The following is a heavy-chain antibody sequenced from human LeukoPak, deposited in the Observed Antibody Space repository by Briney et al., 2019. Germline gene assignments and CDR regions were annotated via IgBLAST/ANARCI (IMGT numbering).Heavy chain of an antibody. D-gene: IGHD6-6*01. CDR1: VYTLLHLG. J-gene: IGHJ4*02. CDR2: ISGYTGNT. Sequence: GASVKVSCKASVYTLLHLGFSWVRQAPGQGPEWMGWISGYTGNTNYVQRFQGRVTMTTDTSTSSAYMGLRNLRSDDTAVYYCVRDLNSAARTFFDDWGPGTLVTASS. V-gene: IGHV1-18*01. CDR3: VRDLNSAARTFFDD.